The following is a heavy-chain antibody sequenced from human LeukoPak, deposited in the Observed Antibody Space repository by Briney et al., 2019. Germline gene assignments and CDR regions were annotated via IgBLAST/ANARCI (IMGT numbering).Heavy chain of an antibody. V-gene: IGHV3-53*01. CDR1: GFTFSSSA. J-gene: IGHJ4*02. CDR2: IYSGGST. CDR3: ARDENYFDY. Sequence: PGGSLRLSCAASGFTFSSSAMSWVRQAPGKGLEWVSVIYSGGSTYYADSVKGRFTISRDNSKNTLYLQMNSLRAEDTAVYYCARDENYFDYWGQGTLVTVSS. D-gene: IGHD2/OR15-2a*01.